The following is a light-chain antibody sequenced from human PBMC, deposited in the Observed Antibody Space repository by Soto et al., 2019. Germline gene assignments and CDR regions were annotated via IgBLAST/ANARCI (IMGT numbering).Light chain of an antibody. J-gene: IGKJ1*01. V-gene: IGKV1-5*01. Sequence: DIQMTQSPSTLSASVGDRVTITCRASQSISSWLAWYQQKPGKAPKLLIYDASSLESGVPSRFSGSGSGTEFPLTISSLHPDEFATYYCQQYNSYSVTFGQGTKVEIK. CDR1: QSISSW. CDR3: QQYNSYSVT. CDR2: DAS.